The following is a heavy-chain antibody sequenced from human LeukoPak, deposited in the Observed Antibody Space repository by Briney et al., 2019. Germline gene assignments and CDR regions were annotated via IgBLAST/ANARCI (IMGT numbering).Heavy chain of an antibody. J-gene: IGHJ6*03. CDR3: ASEPPGGVVVPADDYMDV. Sequence: PGGSLRLSCAASGFTFDDYTMHWVRQAPGKGLEWVSLISWDGGSTYYADSVKGRFTISRDNAKNSLYLQMNSLRAEDTAVYYCASEPPGGVVVPADDYMDVWGKGTTVTVSS. CDR1: GFTFDDYT. CDR2: ISWDGGST. D-gene: IGHD2-2*01. V-gene: IGHV3-43*01.